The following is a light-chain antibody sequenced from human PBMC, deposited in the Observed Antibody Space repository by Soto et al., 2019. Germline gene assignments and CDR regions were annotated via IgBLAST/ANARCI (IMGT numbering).Light chain of an antibody. J-gene: IGLJ1*01. Sequence: QSALTQPASVSGSPGQSITISCTGTSNDIGDSNYVSWYQQHPGKAPKLVIYDVSNRPSGVSNRFSGSKSANTASLTISGLQAEDEADYYCSSFRGSSTSYVFGTGTKLTVL. V-gene: IGLV2-14*03. CDR2: DVS. CDR1: SNDIGDSNY. CDR3: SSFRGSSTSYV.